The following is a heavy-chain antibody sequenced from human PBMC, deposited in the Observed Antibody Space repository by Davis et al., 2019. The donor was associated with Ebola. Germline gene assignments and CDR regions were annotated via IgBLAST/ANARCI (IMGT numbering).Heavy chain of an antibody. CDR3: ARGPYSSSWYSRYFDL. J-gene: IGHJ2*01. V-gene: IGHV4-34*01. CDR1: GGSFSGYY. Sequence: PSETLSLTCAVYGGSFSGYYWSWIRQPPGKGLEWIGEINHSGSTNYNPSLKSRVTISVDTSKNQFSLKLSSVTAADTAVYYCARGPYSSSWYSRYFDLWGRGTLVTVSS. CDR2: INHSGST. D-gene: IGHD6-13*01.